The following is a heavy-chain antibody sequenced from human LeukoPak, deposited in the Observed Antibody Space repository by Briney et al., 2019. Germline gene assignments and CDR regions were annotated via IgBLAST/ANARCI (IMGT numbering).Heavy chain of an antibody. CDR3: AREVLNYYGSGSYPLFDY. J-gene: IGHJ4*02. D-gene: IGHD3-10*01. V-gene: IGHV1-18*01. CDR1: GYTFTSYG. Sequence: ASVKVSCKASGYTFTSYGISWVGQAPGQGLEWMGWISAYNGNTNYAQKLQGRVTMTTDTSTSTAYMELSSLRSEDTAVYYCAREVLNYYGSGSYPLFDYWGQGTLVTVSS. CDR2: ISAYNGNT.